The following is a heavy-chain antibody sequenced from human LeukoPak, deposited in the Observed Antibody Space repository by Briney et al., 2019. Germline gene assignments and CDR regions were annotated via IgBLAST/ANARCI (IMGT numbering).Heavy chain of an antibody. V-gene: IGHV4-59*01. CDR2: LYYSGST. D-gene: IGHD3-10*01. CDR3: AREGSGISNAFDI. Sequence: PSETLSLTCSVSGGSISRYYWSWVRQPPGKGLEWIGYLYYSGSTNSNPSLKSRVTMSVDTSKNQFSLKLRSVTAADTAVYYCAREGSGISNAFDIWGQGTMVTVSS. CDR1: GGSISRYY. J-gene: IGHJ3*02.